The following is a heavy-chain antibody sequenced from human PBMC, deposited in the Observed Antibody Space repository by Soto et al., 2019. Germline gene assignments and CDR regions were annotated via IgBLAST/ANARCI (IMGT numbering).Heavy chain of an antibody. CDR3: AGEPYYDSSGYYDY. CDR1: GGTFSSYA. D-gene: IGHD3-22*01. Sequence: QVQLVQSGAEVKKPGSSVKVSCKASGGTFSSYAISWVRQAPGQGLEWMGGIIPIFGTANYAQKFQGRVTITADESTSTAYMELSSLISADTAVYYCAGEPYYDSSGYYDYWGQGTLVTVSS. V-gene: IGHV1-69*01. CDR2: IIPIFGTA. J-gene: IGHJ4*02.